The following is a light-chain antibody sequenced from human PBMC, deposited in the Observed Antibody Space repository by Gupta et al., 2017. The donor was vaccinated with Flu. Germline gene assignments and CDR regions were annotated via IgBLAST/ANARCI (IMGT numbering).Light chain of an antibody. J-gene: IGKJ1*01. CDR3: QQYNSSPRT. V-gene: IGKV1-5*03. CDR2: KAS. CDR1: QSISSW. Sequence: DIQMTQSPSTLSAFVGDRVTITCRASQSISSWLAWYQQKPGKAPKLLIYKASSLESGVPSRFSGSGSGTEFTLTISSLQPDDSATYYCQQYNSSPRTFGQGTKVEIK.